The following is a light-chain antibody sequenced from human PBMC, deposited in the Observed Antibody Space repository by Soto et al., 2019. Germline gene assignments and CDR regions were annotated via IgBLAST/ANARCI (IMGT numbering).Light chain of an antibody. V-gene: IGKV3-15*01. J-gene: IGKJ2*01. CDR3: QQYNNWPPMYT. CDR2: GAS. Sequence: EIVMTQSPATLSVSPGERVTLSCRASQSVRSNLAWYQQKPGQAPRLLIYGASTRATGLPARFSGSGSGTEFTLTISSLQSDDLAVYYCQQYNNWPPMYTFGQGTKLEIK. CDR1: QSVRSN.